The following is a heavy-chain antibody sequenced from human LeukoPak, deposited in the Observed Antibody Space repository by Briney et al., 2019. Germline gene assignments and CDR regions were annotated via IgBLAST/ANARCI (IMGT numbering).Heavy chain of an antibody. Sequence: APVKVSLKVSGCRINELSPPRVRQAPGKRLEWMGGFDPGSGEIIYEQKFQGRVTMTEDTSTDTAYMELSSLRSEDTALYYCATGTHYDLLPYWGQGTPVTVSS. J-gene: IGHJ4*02. D-gene: IGHD3-9*01. CDR2: FDPGSGEI. V-gene: IGHV1-24*01. CDR3: ATGTHYDLLPY. CDR1: GCRINELS.